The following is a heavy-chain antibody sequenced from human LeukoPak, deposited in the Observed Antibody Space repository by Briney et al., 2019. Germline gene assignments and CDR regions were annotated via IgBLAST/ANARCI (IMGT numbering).Heavy chain of an antibody. CDR3: ARGGAGYYDSSDYYFVY. Sequence: GASVKVSYKASGYTFTSYDINWVRQATGQGLEWMGWMNPNSGNTGYAQKFQGRVTMTRNTSISTAYMELSSLRSEDTAVYYCARGGAGYYDSSDYYFVYWGQGTLVTVSS. CDR1: GYTFTSYD. V-gene: IGHV1-8*01. J-gene: IGHJ4*02. CDR2: MNPNSGNT. D-gene: IGHD3-22*01.